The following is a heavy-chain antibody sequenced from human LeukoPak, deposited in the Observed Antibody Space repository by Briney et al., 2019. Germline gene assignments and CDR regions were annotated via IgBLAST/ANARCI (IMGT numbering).Heavy chain of an antibody. J-gene: IGHJ4*02. Sequence: ASVKVSCKASGYTFTSYDIHWVRQATGQGLAWMGWMNPNSGNTGYAQKFQGRVTMTRNTSISTAYMELSSLRSEDTAVYYCARGKRGGDGSYYFDYWGQGTLVTVSS. CDR1: GYTFTSYD. V-gene: IGHV1-8*01. CDR2: MNPNSGNT. D-gene: IGHD2-21*01. CDR3: ARGKRGGDGSYYFDY.